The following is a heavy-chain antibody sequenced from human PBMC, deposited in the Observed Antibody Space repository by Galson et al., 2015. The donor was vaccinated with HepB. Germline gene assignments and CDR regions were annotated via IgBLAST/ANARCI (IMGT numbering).Heavy chain of an antibody. Sequence: SVKVSCKASGYTFTSYAMHWVRQAPGQRLEWMGWINAGNGNTKYSQKFQGRVTITRDTSASTAYMELSSLRSEDTAVYYCASDHITMVRGVIKYYFDYWGQGTLVTVSS. CDR3: ASDHITMVRGVIKYYFDY. CDR1: GYTFTSYA. V-gene: IGHV1-3*01. CDR2: INAGNGNT. D-gene: IGHD3-10*01. J-gene: IGHJ4*02.